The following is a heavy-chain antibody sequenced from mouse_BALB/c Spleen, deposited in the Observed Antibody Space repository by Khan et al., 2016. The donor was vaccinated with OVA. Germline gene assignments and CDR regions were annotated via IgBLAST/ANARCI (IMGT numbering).Heavy chain of an antibody. CDR3: AKNRNGYFDY. CDR1: GFSLTNYG. V-gene: IGHV2-2*02. J-gene: IGHJ2*01. Sequence: QVQLKESGPGLVQPSQSLSITCTVSGFSLTNYGVHWVRRSPGKGLEWLGVIWSGGITDYNETFISRLSISKDISKSQVFFKMNSLQANDTAIYYCAKNRNGYFDYWGQGTTLTVSS. D-gene: IGHD1-1*02. CDR2: IWSGGIT.